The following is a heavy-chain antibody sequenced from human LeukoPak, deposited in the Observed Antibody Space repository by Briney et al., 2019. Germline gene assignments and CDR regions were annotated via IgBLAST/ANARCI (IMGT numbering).Heavy chain of an antibody. CDR3: ARQDSGYDSLFDY. D-gene: IGHD5-12*01. J-gene: IGHJ4*02. Sequence: GGSLRLSCAASGFTFSNYPMHWVRQAPGKGLEWVAVVSDDGNNIYYADSVKGRFTISRDNAKNSLYLQMNSLRAEDTAVYYCARQDSGYDSLFDYWGQGTLVTVSS. CDR1: GFTFSNYP. CDR2: VSDDGNNI. V-gene: IGHV3-30*04.